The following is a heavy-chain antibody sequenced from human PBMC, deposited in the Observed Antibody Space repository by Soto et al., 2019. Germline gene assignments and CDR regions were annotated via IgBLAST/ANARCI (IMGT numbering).Heavy chain of an antibody. J-gene: IGHJ4*02. CDR2: IYSTGTT. V-gene: IGHV4-39*01. CDR1: GDSINTRRYY. D-gene: IGHD5-18*01. CDR3: ARTLFVASGYSYGYFDS. Sequence: SETLSLTCTVSGDSINTRRYYWGWIRQPPGKGLEWIATIYSTGTTYYSPSLKSRVTISVDTSKNQFSLKLRSVTAADTAVYYCARTLFVASGYSYGYFDSWGQGTLVTVSS.